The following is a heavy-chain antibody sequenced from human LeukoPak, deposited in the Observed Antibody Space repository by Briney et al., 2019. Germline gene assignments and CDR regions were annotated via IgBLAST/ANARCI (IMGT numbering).Heavy chain of an antibody. J-gene: IGHJ4*02. Sequence: PSETLSLTCTVPGGSISSYYWSWIRQPAGKGLEWIGRIYTSGSTNYNPSLKSRVTMSVDTSKNQFPLKLSSVTAADTAVYYCARDGVTGATGNFDYWGQGALVTVSS. D-gene: IGHD1-20*01. CDR2: IYTSGST. CDR3: ARDGVTGATGNFDY. V-gene: IGHV4-4*07. CDR1: GGSISSYY.